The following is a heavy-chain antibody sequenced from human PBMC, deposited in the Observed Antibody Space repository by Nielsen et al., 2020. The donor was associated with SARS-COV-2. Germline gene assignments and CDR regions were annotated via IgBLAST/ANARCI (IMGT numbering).Heavy chain of an antibody. V-gene: IGHV4-39*01. D-gene: IGHD1-26*01. CDR3: ARMAGGATRVDS. CDR2: VSYNART. J-gene: IGHJ4*02. Sequence: SETLSLTCTVSGGSMLSGDYHWAWIRQTPEMGLEYIGTVSYNARTYYSPSLKSRVTISADTSKKQFSLKLPFMTAADTAVYYCARMAGGATRVDSWGQGTLVTVSS. CDR1: GGSMLSGDYH.